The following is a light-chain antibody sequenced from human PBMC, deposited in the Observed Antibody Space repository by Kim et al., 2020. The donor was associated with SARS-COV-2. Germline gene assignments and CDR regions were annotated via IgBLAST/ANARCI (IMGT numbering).Light chain of an antibody. Sequence: VSPGESATPSCRASQSVSNNLAWYQQKRGQAPRLLIYGASTRATDVPARFSGSGSGTQFTLTISSLQSEDFAIYYCQQYNDWPPYTFGPGTKLEI. V-gene: IGKV3-15*01. J-gene: IGKJ2*01. CDR1: QSVSNN. CDR3: QQYNDWPPYT. CDR2: GAS.